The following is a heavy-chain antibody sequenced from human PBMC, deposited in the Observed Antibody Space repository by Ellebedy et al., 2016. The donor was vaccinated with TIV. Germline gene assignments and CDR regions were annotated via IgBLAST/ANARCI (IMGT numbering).Heavy chain of an antibody. V-gene: IGHV3-66*01. CDR2: IYTDGGT. CDR3: ARDPRGGGDYGDNWFDP. D-gene: IGHD4-17*01. J-gene: IGHJ5*02. Sequence: PGGSLRLSCAASGFTVSSSFMSWVRQAPGKGLEWVSVIYTDGGTNYTDSVLGRFDISRNSSKNTLYLQMNSLGADDTAVYYCARDPRGGGDYGDNWFDPWGQGTLVTVSS. CDR1: GFTVSSSF.